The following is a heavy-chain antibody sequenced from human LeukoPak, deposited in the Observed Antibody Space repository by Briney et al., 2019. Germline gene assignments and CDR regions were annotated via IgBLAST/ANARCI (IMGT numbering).Heavy chain of an antibody. CDR3: ARVAEGDYDFWSGPRPEYYYYMDV. Sequence: SETLSLTCTVSGGSISSSSYYWGWIRQPPGKGLEWIGSIYYSGSTYYNPSLKSRVTISVDTSKNQFSLKLSSVTAADTAVYYCARVAEGDYDFWSGPRPEYYYYMDVWGKGTTVTVSS. D-gene: IGHD3-3*01. V-gene: IGHV4-39*07. CDR1: GGSISSSSYY. CDR2: IYYSGST. J-gene: IGHJ6*03.